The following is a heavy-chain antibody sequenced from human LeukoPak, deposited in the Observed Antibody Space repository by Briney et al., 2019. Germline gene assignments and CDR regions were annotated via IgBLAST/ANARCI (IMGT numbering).Heavy chain of an antibody. D-gene: IGHD2-2*02. CDR1: GGTFSSYA. V-gene: IGHV1-69*05. CDR2: IIPIFGTA. CDR3: ARGDGCSSTSCYKDYYYYMDV. Sequence: ASVKVSCKASGGTFSSYAISWVRQAPGQGLEWMGGIIPIFGTANYAQKFQGRVTITTGESTSTAYMELSSLRSEDTAVYYCARGDGCSSTSCYKDYYYYMDVWGKGTTVTVSS. J-gene: IGHJ6*03.